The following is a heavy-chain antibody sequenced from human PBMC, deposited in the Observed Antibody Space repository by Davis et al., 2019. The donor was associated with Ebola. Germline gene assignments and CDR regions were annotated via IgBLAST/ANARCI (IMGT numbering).Heavy chain of an antibody. Sequence: GESLKISCAASGFTFSSYAMSWVRQAPGKGLEWVSAISGSGGSTYYADSVKGRFTISRDNSKNTLYLQMNSLRAEDTAVYYCAKTYRYCSSTSCYTRAFDIWGQGTMVTVSS. D-gene: IGHD2-2*02. V-gene: IGHV3-23*01. CDR3: AKTYRYCSSTSCYTRAFDI. J-gene: IGHJ3*02. CDR1: GFTFSSYA. CDR2: ISGSGGST.